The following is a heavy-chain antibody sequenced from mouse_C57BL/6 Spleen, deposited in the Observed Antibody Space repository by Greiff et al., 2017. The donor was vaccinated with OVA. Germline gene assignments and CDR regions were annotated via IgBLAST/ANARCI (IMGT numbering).Heavy chain of an antibody. Sequence: EVKVVESGGGLVQSGRSLKLSCATSGFTFSDFYMEWVRQAPGKGLEWIAASRNKANDYTTEYSASVKGRFIVSRDTSQSILYLQMNALRAEDTAIYYCARDAKVYGSDWYFDVWGTGTTVTVSS. CDR1: GFTFSDFY. CDR2: SRNKANDYTT. D-gene: IGHD1-1*01. J-gene: IGHJ1*03. V-gene: IGHV7-1*01. CDR3: ARDAKVYGSDWYFDV.